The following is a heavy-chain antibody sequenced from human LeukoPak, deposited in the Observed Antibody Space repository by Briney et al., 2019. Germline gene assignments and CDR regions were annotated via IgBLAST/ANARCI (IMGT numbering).Heavy chain of an antibody. J-gene: IGHJ4*02. Sequence: GRSLRLSCAASGFTFSSYGMHWVRQAPGKGLEWVAVIWYDGSNKYYADSVKGRSTISRDNSKNTLYLQMNSLRAEDTAVYYCARGGGIAAAGLDYWGQGTLVTVSS. CDR3: ARGGGIAAAGLDY. V-gene: IGHV3-33*01. CDR2: IWYDGSNK. CDR1: GFTFSSYG. D-gene: IGHD6-13*01.